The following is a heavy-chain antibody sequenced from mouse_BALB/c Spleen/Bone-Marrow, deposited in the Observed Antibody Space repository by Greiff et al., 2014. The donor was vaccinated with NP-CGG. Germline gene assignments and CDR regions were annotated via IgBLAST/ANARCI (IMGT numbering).Heavy chain of an antibody. V-gene: IGHV14-3*02. CDR3: ASSAYS. D-gene: IGHD2-10*01. CDR1: GFNIKETY. CDR2: IDPANGNT. J-gene: IGHJ3*01. Sequence: VQLQQSGAELVEPGASVKLSCTASGFNIKETYMHWVKQRPEQGLEWIGRIDPANGNTKYDPKFQGKATITADTSSNTAYLQLSSLTSEDTAVYYCASSAYSWGQGTLVTVSA.